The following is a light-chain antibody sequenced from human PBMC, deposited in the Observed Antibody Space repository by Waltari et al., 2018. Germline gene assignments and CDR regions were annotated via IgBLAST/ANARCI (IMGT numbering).Light chain of an antibody. Sequence: DIQMTQSPSSLSAFVGDRVTITCRASQDISDHLAWFQQKPGKAPKSLLYTASSLQSGVPSKFSGSGSGTYFTLTIITLQPEDFGTYYCQQYHRYPPTFGQGTNLEI. CDR2: TAS. CDR3: QQYHRYPPT. V-gene: IGKV1-16*02. J-gene: IGKJ2*01. CDR1: QDISDH.